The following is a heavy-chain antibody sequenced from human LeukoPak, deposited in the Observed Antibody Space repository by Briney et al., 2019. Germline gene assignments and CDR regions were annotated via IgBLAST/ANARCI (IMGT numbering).Heavy chain of an antibody. J-gene: IGHJ4*02. CDR1: GGSFSTYY. Sequence: SETLSLTCTVSGGSFSTYYWSWIRQPPGKGLEWIGYIYYGGSTDYNASLKSRVTMSLDTSKNQFSLKLSSVTAADTAVYYCVRAVISFGAAVAKGFDCWGQGTLVPVSS. CDR3: VRAVISFGAAVAKGFDC. CDR2: IYYGGST. V-gene: IGHV4-59*01. D-gene: IGHD3-16*01.